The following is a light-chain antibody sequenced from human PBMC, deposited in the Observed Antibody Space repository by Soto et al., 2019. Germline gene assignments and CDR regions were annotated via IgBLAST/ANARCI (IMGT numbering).Light chain of an antibody. CDR1: QNVNNR. Sequence: EIVMTQSPAMLSVSPGERATLSCRASQNVNNRLAWYQQKAGQPPRLLIYGASTRATGIPARFSGSGSGTEFTLTICSLQSEDFAVYYCQHFNSWPLLFGQGTKVEIK. V-gene: IGKV3-15*01. J-gene: IGKJ1*01. CDR2: GAS. CDR3: QHFNSWPLL.